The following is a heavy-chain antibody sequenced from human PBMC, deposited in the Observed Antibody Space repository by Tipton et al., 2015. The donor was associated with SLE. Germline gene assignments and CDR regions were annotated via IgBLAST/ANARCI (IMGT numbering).Heavy chain of an antibody. CDR2: IYHSGST. V-gene: IGHV4-38-2*01. CDR1: GYSISSGYY. Sequence: TLSLTCAVSGYSISSGYYWGWIRQPPGKGLERIGSIYHSGSTYYNPSLKSRVTISVDTSKNQFSLKLSSVTAADTAVYYCARGLDYWGQGTLVTVSS. J-gene: IGHJ4*02. CDR3: ARGLDY.